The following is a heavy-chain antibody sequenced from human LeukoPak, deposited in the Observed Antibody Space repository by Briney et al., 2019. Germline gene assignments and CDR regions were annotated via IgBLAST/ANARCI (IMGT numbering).Heavy chain of an antibody. Sequence: PSQTLSLTCTVYARSISSYYWSWIRQPAGKGLEWIGRIYTSGSTTYNPSLKSRVTMSVDTSKNQFSLKLSSVTAADTAVYYCARTRDGYNYYYFDYWGQGTLVTVSS. D-gene: IGHD5-24*01. CDR2: IYTSGST. CDR1: ARSISSYY. J-gene: IGHJ4*02. CDR3: ARTRDGYNYYYFDY. V-gene: IGHV4-4*07.